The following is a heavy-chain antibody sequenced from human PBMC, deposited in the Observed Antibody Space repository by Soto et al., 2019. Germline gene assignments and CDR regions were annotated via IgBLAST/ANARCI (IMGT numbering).Heavy chain of an antibody. Sequence: QVQLVQSGAEVKKPGASVKVSCKASGYTFTSSGISWVRQAPGQGLEWMGWISAYNGNTNYAQKLQGRVTMTTDTATSTAYREMRSLRSADTAVYYCARDSSGGSCGYWGQGTLVTVSS. CDR1: GYTFTSSG. CDR2: ISAYNGNT. D-gene: IGHD2-15*01. V-gene: IGHV1-18*01. J-gene: IGHJ4*02. CDR3: ARDSSGGSCGY.